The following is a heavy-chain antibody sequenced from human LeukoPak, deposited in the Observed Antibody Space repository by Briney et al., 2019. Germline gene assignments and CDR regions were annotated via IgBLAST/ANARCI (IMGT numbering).Heavy chain of an antibody. CDR3: ANSDYGDYSWYFDL. Sequence: SETLSLTCTVSGGSISSSNWWSWVRQPPGKGLEWIGEIYHSGSTNYNPSLKSRVTISVDKSKNQFSLKLSSVTAADTAVYYCANSDYGDYSWYFDLWGRGTLVTVSS. J-gene: IGHJ2*01. V-gene: IGHV4-4*02. D-gene: IGHD4-17*01. CDR2: IYHSGST. CDR1: GGSISSSNW.